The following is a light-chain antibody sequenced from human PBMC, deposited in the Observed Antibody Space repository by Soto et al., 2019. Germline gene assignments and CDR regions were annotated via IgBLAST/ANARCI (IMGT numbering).Light chain of an antibody. CDR2: WAS. CDR1: QSVLYSSNNKNY. J-gene: IGKJ2*01. V-gene: IGKV4-1*01. Sequence: DIVMTQSPDSLAVSLGERATINCKSSQSVLYSSNNKNYLAWYQQKPGQPPKLLIYWASTRESGVPDRFSGSGSGTDFTLTISSLQAEDVAVYYCQQHYSTPPNTFGQGTKVEIK. CDR3: QQHYSTPPNT.